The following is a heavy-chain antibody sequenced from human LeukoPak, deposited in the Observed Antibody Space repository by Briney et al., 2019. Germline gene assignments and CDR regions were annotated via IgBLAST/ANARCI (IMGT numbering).Heavy chain of an antibody. Sequence: SETLSLTCTVSGGSISSSSYYWGWIRQPPGKGLEWIGSIFYSGSTYYNPSLKSRVTISVDTSKNQFSLKLSSVTAADTAVYYCARGDIVVVVAAIGWFDPWGQGTLVTVSS. CDR1: GGSISSSSYY. CDR3: ARGDIVVVVAAIGWFDP. CDR2: IFYSGST. D-gene: IGHD2-15*01. V-gene: IGHV4-39*07. J-gene: IGHJ5*02.